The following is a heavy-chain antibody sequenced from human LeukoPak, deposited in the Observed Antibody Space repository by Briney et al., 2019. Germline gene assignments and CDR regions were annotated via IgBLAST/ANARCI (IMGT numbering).Heavy chain of an antibody. D-gene: IGHD6-6*01. CDR1: GYTFTGYY. CDR2: INPNSGGT. J-gene: IGHJ1*01. CDR3: ARSYSSSANFFQH. V-gene: IGHV1-2*02. Sequence: ASVKVSCKASGYTFTGYYMHWVRQAPGQGLEWMGWINPNSGGTNYAQKFQGRVTMTRDTSISTAYMELSRLRSDDTAVYYCARSYSSSANFFQHWGQGTLVTVSS.